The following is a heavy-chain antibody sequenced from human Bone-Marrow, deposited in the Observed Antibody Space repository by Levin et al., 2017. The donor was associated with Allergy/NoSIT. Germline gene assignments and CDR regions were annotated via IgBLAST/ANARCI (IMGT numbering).Heavy chain of an antibody. CDR3: ARDLGVVVTATHDY. Sequence: GESLKISCAASGFTFSSYAMHWVRQAPGKGLEWVAVISYDGSNKYYADSVKGRFTISRDNSKNTLYLQMNSLRAEDTAVYYCARDLGVVVTATHDYWGQGTLVTVSS. V-gene: IGHV3-30-3*01. J-gene: IGHJ4*02. D-gene: IGHD2-21*02. CDR2: ISYDGSNK. CDR1: GFTFSSYA.